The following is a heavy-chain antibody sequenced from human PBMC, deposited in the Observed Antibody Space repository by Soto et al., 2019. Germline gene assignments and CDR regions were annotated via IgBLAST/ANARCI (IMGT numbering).Heavy chain of an antibody. V-gene: IGHV1-46*01. D-gene: IGHD3-22*01. J-gene: IGHJ6*02. CDR3: ARDSNGNGARITMIVVVISPYGMDV. Sequence: GASVKVSWKASGYTFTSYYMHWVRQAPGQGLEWMGIINPSGGSTSYAQKFQGRVTMTRDTSTSTVYMELSSLRSEDTAVYYCARDSNGNGARITMIVVVISPYGMDVWGQGTTVTVSS. CDR1: GYTFTSYY. CDR2: INPSGGST.